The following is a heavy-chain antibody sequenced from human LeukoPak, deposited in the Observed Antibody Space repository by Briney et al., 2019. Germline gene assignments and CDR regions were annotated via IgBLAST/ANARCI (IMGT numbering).Heavy chain of an antibody. D-gene: IGHD4-17*01. CDR2: IYYSGST. J-gene: IGHJ6*02. V-gene: IGHV4-59*01. Sequence: PSETLSLTCTVSGGSISSYYWSWIRQPPGKGLEWIGYIYYSGSTNYNPSLKSRVTISVDTSKNQFSLKLSSVTAAGTAVYYCARDKGRWAGMDVWGQGTTVTVSS. CDR3: ARDKGRWAGMDV. CDR1: GGSISSYY.